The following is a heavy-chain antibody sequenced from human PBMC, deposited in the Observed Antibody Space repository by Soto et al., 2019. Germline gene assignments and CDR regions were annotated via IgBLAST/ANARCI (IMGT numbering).Heavy chain of an antibody. CDR1: GFTFSSYG. V-gene: IGHV3-33*01. CDR3: ARGSGSGGDAFDI. Sequence: QVQLVESGGGVVQPARSLSLSCAASGFTFSSYGMHWVRQAPGKGLEWVAVIWYDGSNKYYADSVKGRFTISRDNSEDTLYLQMTSLRAEDTAVYYCARGSGSGGDAFDIWVQGTIFTVAS. CDR2: IWYDGSNK. J-gene: IGHJ3*02. D-gene: IGHD1-26*01.